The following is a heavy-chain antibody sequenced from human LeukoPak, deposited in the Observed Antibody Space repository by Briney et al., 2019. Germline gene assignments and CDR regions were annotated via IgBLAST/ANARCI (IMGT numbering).Heavy chain of an antibody. J-gene: IGHJ4*02. CDR1: GFTFSSYS. CDR3: ARDKYGDYSFDY. Sequence: TGGSLRLSCAASGFTFSSYSMNWVRQAPGKGLEWVSSISGTSRYIYYADSMKGRFTISRDNAKNSLYLQMNSLRGEDTAVYYCARDKYGDYSFDYWGQGTLVTVSS. CDR2: ISGTSRYI. D-gene: IGHD4-17*01. V-gene: IGHV3-21*01.